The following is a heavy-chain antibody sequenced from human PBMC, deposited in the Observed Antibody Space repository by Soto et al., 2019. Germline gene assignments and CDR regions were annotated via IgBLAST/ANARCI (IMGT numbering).Heavy chain of an antibody. CDR2: IHYSGST. CDR1: GGSISSYY. V-gene: IGHV4-59*01. J-gene: IGHJ4*02. D-gene: IGHD2-2*01. CDR3: ASSASDHCSTISCPPGN. Sequence: SETLSLTCTVSGGSISSYYWSWIRQPPGKGLEWIGYIHYSGSTNYKPSLKSQVAISVDTSKNQISLKLSSVTAADTAVYYCASSASDHCSTISCPPGNWGQGTLVTVSS.